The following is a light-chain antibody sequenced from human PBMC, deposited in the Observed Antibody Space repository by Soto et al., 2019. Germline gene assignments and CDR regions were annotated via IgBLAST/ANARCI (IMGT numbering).Light chain of an antibody. CDR2: DVS. CDR3: CSYAGSYNLYV. V-gene: IGLV2-11*01. J-gene: IGLJ1*01. Sequence: QSALTQPLSVSWSPGHSVTISCTGTSSDVGGYNYVSWYQQHPGKAPKLMIYDVSKRPSGVPDRFSGSKSGNTASLTISGLQAEDEADYYCCSYAGSYNLYVFGTGTKVTVL. CDR1: SSDVGGYNY.